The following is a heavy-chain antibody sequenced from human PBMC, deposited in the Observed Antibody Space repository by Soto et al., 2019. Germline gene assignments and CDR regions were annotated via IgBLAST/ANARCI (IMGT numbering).Heavy chain of an antibody. J-gene: IGHJ3*02. D-gene: IGHD3-22*01. CDR2: IYYSGST. V-gene: IGHV4-59*01. CDR3: AREREVTMIVGHDAFDI. CDR1: DGSISSYY. Sequence: SETLSLTCTVSDGSISSYYWSWIRQPPGKGLEWIGYIYYSGSTNYNPSLKGRVTISVDTSKNQFSLKLSSVTAADTAVYYCAREREVTMIVGHDAFDIWGQGTMVTV.